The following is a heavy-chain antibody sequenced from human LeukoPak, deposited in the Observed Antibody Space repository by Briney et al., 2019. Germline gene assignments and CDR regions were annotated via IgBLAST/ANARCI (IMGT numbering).Heavy chain of an antibody. D-gene: IGHD4-17*01. V-gene: IGHV3-7*01. CDR3: ASGSGGYGDYPDTFDY. CDR1: GFTFSSYW. Sequence: GGSLRLSCAASGFTFSSYWMSWVRQAPGKGLEWVANIKQDGSEKYYVDSVKGRFTISRDNAKNSLYLQMNSLGAEDTAVYYCASGSGGYGDYPDTFDYWGQGTLVTVSS. CDR2: IKQDGSEK. J-gene: IGHJ4*02.